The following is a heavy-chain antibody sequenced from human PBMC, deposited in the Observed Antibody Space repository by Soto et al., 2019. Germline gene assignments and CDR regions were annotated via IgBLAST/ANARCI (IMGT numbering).Heavy chain of an antibody. J-gene: IGHJ5*02. CDR3: AKDGNPIPYLTGYYRLGWFGP. V-gene: IGHV3-23*01. Sequence: GALRLSCAASGFTFSSYAMSWVRQAPGKGLEWVSAISCSGGSTYYADSVKCRFTISRDNSKNTLYLQMNSRRAEDTAVYYCAKDGNPIPYLTGYYRLGWFGPWCQGTLVTVSS. CDR2: ISCSGGST. D-gene: IGHD3-9*01. CDR1: GFTFSSYA.